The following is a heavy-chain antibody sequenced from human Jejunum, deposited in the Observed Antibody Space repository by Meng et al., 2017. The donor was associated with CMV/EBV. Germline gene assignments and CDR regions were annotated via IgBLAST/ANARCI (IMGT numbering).Heavy chain of an antibody. D-gene: IGHD2-2*01. CDR1: SNF. CDR2: IYSGGTI. CDR3: ARNRRNCGSVSCYGYYGMDV. V-gene: IGHV3-53*01. Sequence: SNFLSWVRQAPGKGLEWVSIIYSGGTIKYADSVKGRFTISRDSSTNTLYLQIDSLRAEDTAVYFCARNRRNCGSVSCYGYYGMDVWGQGTTVTVSS. J-gene: IGHJ6*02.